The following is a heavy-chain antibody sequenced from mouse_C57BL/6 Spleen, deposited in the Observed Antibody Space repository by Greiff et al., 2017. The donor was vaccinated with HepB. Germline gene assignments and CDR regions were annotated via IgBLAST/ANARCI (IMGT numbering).Heavy chain of an antibody. CDR1: GFTFSSYA. D-gene: IGHD1-1*01. CDR2: ISDGGSYT. V-gene: IGHV5-4*01. J-gene: IGHJ1*03. Sequence: EVQLVESGGGLVKPGGSLKLSCAASGFTFSSYAMSWVRQTPEKRLEWVATISDGGSYTYYPDNVKGRFTISRDNAKNNLYLQMSHLKSEDTAMYYCARGALRDWYFDVWGTGTTVTVSS. CDR3: ARGALRDWYFDV.